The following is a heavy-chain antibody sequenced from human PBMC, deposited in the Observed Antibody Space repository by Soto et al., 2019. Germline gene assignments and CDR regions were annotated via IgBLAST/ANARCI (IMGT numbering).Heavy chain of an antibody. Sequence: ESGPTLVNPTQTLTLTCTFSGFSFSTSGVGVAWIRQPPGKALEWLALIYWTDDKYYSPSLKSRLTITKDTSKNQVVLTMTNMDPVDTATYYCAHRGRDSNDYYVVVDYWGQGTPVTVSS. CDR3: AHRGRDSNDYYVVVDY. D-gene: IGHD3-22*01. J-gene: IGHJ4*02. CDR1: GFSFSTSGVG. V-gene: IGHV2-5*01. CDR2: IYWTDDK.